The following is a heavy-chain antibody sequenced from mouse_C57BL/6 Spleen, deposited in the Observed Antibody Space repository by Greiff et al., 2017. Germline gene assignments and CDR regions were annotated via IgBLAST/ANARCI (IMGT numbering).Heavy chain of an antibody. J-gene: IGHJ2*01. V-gene: IGHV1-69*01. CDR3: ARSFSITTVVAGDFDY. Sequence: VQLQQPGAELVMPGASVKLSCKASGYTFTSYWMHWVKQRPGQGLEWIGEIDPSDSYTNYHQKFKGKSTLTVDKSSSTAYMQLSSLTSEDSAVYYCARSFSITTVVAGDFDYWGQGTTLTVSS. CDR1: GYTFTSYW. CDR2: IDPSDSYT. D-gene: IGHD1-1*01.